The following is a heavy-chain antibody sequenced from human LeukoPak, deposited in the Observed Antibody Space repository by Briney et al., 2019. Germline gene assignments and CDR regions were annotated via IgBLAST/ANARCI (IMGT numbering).Heavy chain of an antibody. CDR3: ARSRYGGQGPYYSDH. CDR1: GFTFSTYS. J-gene: IGHJ4*02. Sequence: PGGSLRLSCAASGFTFSTYSMNWVRQAPGNGLEWVSSISSSSSNIYYADSVKGRFTISRDNAKNSLYLQMSSLRAEDTALYYCARSRYGGQGPYYSDHWGQGTLVTVSS. V-gene: IGHV3-21*01. CDR2: ISSSSSNI. D-gene: IGHD1-26*01.